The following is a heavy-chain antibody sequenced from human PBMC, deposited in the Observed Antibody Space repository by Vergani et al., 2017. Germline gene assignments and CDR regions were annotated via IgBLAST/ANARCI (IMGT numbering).Heavy chain of an antibody. J-gene: IGHJ3*02. V-gene: IGHV1-24*01. D-gene: IGHD4-17*01. Sequence: QVQLVQSGAEVKKPGASVKVSCKVSGYTLTELSMHWVRQAPGKGLEWMGGFDPEDGETIYAQKFQGRVTMTEDTSTDTAYMELSSLRSEDTAVYYCAREWDYGEGFSRDDAFDIWGQGTMVTVSS. CDR1: GYTLTELS. CDR3: AREWDYGEGFSRDDAFDI. CDR2: FDPEDGET.